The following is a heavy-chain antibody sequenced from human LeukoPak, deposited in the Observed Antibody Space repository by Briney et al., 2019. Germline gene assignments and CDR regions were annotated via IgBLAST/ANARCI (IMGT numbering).Heavy chain of an antibody. V-gene: IGHV3-33*01. CDR2: IWYDGSNK. CDR3: ARDQGGKYQLLSDSYYYGMDV. J-gene: IGHJ6*02. CDR1: GFTFSSYG. Sequence: GGSLRLSCAASGFTFSSYGMHWVRQAPGKGLEWVAVIWYDGSNKYYADSVKGRFTISRDNSKNTLYLQMNSLRAEDTAVYYCARDQGGKYQLLSDSYYYGMDVWGQGTTVTVSS. D-gene: IGHD2-2*01.